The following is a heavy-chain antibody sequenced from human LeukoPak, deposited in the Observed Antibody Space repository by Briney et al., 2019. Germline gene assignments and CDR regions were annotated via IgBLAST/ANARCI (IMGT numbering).Heavy chain of an antibody. J-gene: IGHJ4*02. CDR1: GFTFSTYT. D-gene: IGHD3-9*01. CDR2: ISYDGSNK. Sequence: GGSLRLSCAASGFTFSTYTTHWVRQAPGKGLEWVAFISYDGSNKFYADSVKGRFTISTDKSKNRLYLQMSSLRGEDTAIYYCARDILTGYSTPNFDYWGQGTLVTVSS. CDR3: ARDILTGYSTPNFDY. V-gene: IGHV3-30*04.